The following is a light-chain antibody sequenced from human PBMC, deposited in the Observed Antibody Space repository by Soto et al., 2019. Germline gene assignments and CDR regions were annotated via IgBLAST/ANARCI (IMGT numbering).Light chain of an antibody. Sequence: EIEMTQSPATLSLAPGERVTLSCMASESVSSNLAWYQQKPGQAPRLLIYGASTRATGIPARFSGSGSGTEFTLTISSLQSEDFAVYYCQQYNNWPPFTFGPGTKVDI. CDR2: GAS. J-gene: IGKJ3*01. CDR3: QQYNNWPPFT. CDR1: ESVSSN. V-gene: IGKV3-15*01.